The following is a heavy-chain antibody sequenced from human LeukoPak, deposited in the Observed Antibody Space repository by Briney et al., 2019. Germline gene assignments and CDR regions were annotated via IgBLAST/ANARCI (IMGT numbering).Heavy chain of an antibody. CDR1: GFTFSSVV. CDR2: ISGSGVNT. CDR3: AKVRSNNFDS. D-gene: IGHD4-11*01. V-gene: IGHV3-23*01. J-gene: IGHJ4*02. Sequence: PGGSLRLSCAASGFTFSSVVVRWGRQAAGKGVGWVSTISGSGVNTYYADSVKGRFTVSRDNSKNTLYLQMNSLRAEDTAVYYCAKVRSNNFDSWGQGTLVTVSS.